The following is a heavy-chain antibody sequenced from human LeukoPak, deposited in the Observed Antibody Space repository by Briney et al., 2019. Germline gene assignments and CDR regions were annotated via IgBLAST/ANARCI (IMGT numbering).Heavy chain of an antibody. D-gene: IGHD5-12*01. J-gene: IGHJ4*02. Sequence: GGSLRLSCAAPGFTFSSYSMNWVRAAPGKGLEWVSHISSSSSTIYYADSVKGRFTISRDNAKNSLYLQMNSLRDEDTAVYYCARGGYSGYDVHFDYWGQGTLVTVSS. CDR1: GFTFSSYS. CDR2: ISSSSSTI. V-gene: IGHV3-48*02. CDR3: ARGGYSGYDVHFDY.